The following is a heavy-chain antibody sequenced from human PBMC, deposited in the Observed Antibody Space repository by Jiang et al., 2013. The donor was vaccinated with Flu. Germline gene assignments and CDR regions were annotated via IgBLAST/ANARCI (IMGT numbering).Heavy chain of an antibody. Sequence: QTLSLTCAISGDSVSSNSATWNWIRQSPSRGHEWLGRTYYRSQWYNNYAESVKSRITINPDTSKNQVSLQLNSVTPEDTAVYYCARDGAATHDVFDIWGQGTVVTVSS. CDR2: TYYRSQWYN. CDR1: GDSVSSNSAT. CDR3: ARDGAATHDVFDI. V-gene: IGHV6-1*01. J-gene: IGHJ3*02. D-gene: IGHD2-15*01.